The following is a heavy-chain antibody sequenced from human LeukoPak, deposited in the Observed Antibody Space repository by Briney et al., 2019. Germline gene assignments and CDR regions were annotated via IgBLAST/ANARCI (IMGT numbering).Heavy chain of an antibody. CDR1: GGSFSGYY. CDR2: INHSGST. CDR3: ARVGAAFWSGYYTKDFDY. Sequence: PSETLSLTCAVYGGSFSGYYWSWIRQPPGKGLEWIGEINHSGSTNYNPSLKSRVTISVDTSKNQFSLKLSSVTAADTAVYYCARVGAAFWSGYYTKDFDYWGQGTLVTVSS. J-gene: IGHJ4*02. D-gene: IGHD3-3*01. V-gene: IGHV4-34*01.